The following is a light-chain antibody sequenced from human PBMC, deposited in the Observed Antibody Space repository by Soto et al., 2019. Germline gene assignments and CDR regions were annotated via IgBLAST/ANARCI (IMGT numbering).Light chain of an antibody. V-gene: IGKV1-9*01. Sequence: GDRVTITCRASQGISSYLTWYQQKPGKGPKLLIYAASTLQSGVPSRFSGSGSGTEFTLTISSLQPEDFATYYCQQLNSYPLTFGGGTKVEIK. J-gene: IGKJ4*01. CDR3: QQLNSYPLT. CDR1: QGISSY. CDR2: AAS.